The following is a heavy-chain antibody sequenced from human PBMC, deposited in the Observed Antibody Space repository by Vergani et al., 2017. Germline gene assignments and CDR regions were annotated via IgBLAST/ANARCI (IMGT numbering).Heavy chain of an antibody. D-gene: IGHD1-26*01. CDR2: ISGSGGST. CDR1: GFTFSSHA. Sequence: EVQLLQSEGAVVQPGGSLRLSCVASGFTFSSHAMSWVRQGHGQGLEWVSAISGSGGSTYYADSVKGRFTISRDNSKNTLYLQMNSLRAEDTAVYYCAKSGGSYWGQGTLVTVSS. CDR3: AKSGGSY. J-gene: IGHJ4*02. V-gene: IGHV3-23*01.